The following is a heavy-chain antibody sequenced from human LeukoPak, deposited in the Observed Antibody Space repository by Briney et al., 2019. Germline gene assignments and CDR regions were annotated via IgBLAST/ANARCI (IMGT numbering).Heavy chain of an antibody. CDR2: MNPNSGNT. CDR3: ARVATMIVVVFDY. J-gene: IGHJ4*02. CDR1: GYTFTSYN. D-gene: IGHD3-22*01. V-gene: IGHV1-8*01. Sequence: ASVRVSCKASGYTFTSYNINWVRQATGQGLEWMGWMNPNSGNTGYAQKFQGRVTITRNTSISTAYMELSSLRSEDTAVYYCARVATMIVVVFDYWGQGTLVTVSS.